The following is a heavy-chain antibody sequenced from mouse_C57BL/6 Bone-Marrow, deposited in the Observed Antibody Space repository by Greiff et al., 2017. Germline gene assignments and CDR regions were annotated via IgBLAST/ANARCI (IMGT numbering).Heavy chain of an antibody. Sequence: QVQLQQSGAELMKPGASVKLSCKATGYTFTGYWIEWVKQRPGHGLEWIGEILPGSGSTNYTETFKGTATFTADTSSNTAYMQPSSLTTEYSAIYYCSRWCNCLHYFDYWGQGTTLTVSS. J-gene: IGHJ2*01. CDR2: ILPGSGST. V-gene: IGHV1-9*01. CDR3: SRWCNCLHYFDY. CDR1: GYTFTGYW. D-gene: IGHD2-1*01.